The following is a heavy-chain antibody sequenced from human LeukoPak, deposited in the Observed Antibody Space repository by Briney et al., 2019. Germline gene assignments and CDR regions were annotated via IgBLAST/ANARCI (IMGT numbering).Heavy chain of an antibody. J-gene: IGHJ3*02. D-gene: IGHD3-22*01. V-gene: IGHV4-59*11. CDR3: ARVGYYDSSGYGDAFDI. Sequence: SETLSLTCTVSGASMSSHYWTWIRQDPGKGLEWIGYIYYSGSTNYNPSLKSRVTISVDTSKNQFSLKLSSVTAADTAVYYCARVGYYDSSGYGDAFDIWGQGTMVTVSS. CDR1: GASMSSHY. CDR2: IYYSGST.